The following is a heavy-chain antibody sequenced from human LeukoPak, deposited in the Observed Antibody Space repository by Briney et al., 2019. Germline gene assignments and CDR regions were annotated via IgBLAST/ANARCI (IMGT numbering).Heavy chain of an antibody. V-gene: IGHV3-30-3*01. D-gene: IGHD1-7*01. CDR1: GFTFSDYA. J-gene: IGHJ4*02. Sequence: GSLRLSCAASGFTFSDYAMHWVRQAPGKGLEWVAVISKDGSDKYYPGSVRGRFTISRDNSKNTIYLQMDSLRAEATAIYYCERDYWWNYDYWGQGTLVTVSS. CDR2: ISKDGSDK. CDR3: ERDYWWNYDY.